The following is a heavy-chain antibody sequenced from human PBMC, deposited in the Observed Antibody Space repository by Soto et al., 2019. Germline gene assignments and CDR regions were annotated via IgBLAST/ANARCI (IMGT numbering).Heavy chain of an antibody. CDR3: ARELTGVGATATYFDY. CDR1: GGTFSSYA. Sequence: QVQLVQSGAEVKKPGSSVKVSCKASGGTFSSYAISCVRQAPGQGLEWMGGIIPIFGTANYAQKFKGRVTITADKSTSTAYMELSILRSEDTAVYYCARELTGVGATATYFDYWGQGTLVTVSS. V-gene: IGHV1-69*06. D-gene: IGHD1-26*01. J-gene: IGHJ4*02. CDR2: IIPIFGTA.